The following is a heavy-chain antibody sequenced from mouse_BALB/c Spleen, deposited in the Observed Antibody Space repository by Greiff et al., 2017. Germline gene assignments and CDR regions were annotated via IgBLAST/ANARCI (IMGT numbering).Heavy chain of an antibody. CDR1: GFSLTSYG. CDR2: IWAGGST. Sequence: QVQLKESGPGLVAPSQSLSITCTVSGFSLTSYGVHWVRQPPGKGLEWLGVIWAGGSTNYNSALMSRLSISKDNSKSQVFLKMNSLQTDDTAMYYCAREGWNIPYYFDDWGQGTTLTVSA. CDR3: AREGWNIPYYFDD. V-gene: IGHV2-9*02. J-gene: IGHJ2*01. D-gene: IGHD2-3*01.